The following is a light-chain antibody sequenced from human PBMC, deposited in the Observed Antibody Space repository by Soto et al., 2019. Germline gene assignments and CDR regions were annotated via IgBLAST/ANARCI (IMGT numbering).Light chain of an antibody. CDR1: PSVSSTY. Sequence: EIGLTQSPGTLSLSPRERATLSCRASPSVSSTYLARYQQKPGQAPSRLIYGPSSRDTDIPDRFSGSGSVTDSNLTITRLEPKDVPVYYCEQDGSSPWTFAEGTKV. V-gene: IGKV3-20*01. CDR2: GPS. J-gene: IGKJ1*01. CDR3: EQDGSSPWT.